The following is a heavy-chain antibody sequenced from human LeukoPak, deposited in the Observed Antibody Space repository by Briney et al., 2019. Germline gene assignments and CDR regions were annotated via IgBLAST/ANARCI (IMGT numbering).Heavy chain of an antibody. CDR2: INPSGGST. Sequence: GASVQVSCHASGYTFTSYYMHWVRQAPGQGLEWMGIINPSGGSTSYAQKFQGRVTMTRDTSTSTVYMELSSLRSGDTAVYYCARAWEDGYNFLDYWGQGTLVTVSS. CDR3: ARAWEDGYNFLDY. D-gene: IGHD5-24*01. CDR1: GYTFTSYY. J-gene: IGHJ4*02. V-gene: IGHV1-46*01.